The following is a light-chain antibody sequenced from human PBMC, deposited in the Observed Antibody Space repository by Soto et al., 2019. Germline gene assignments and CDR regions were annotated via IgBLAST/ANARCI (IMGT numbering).Light chain of an antibody. CDR3: QPFNIYPST. V-gene: IGKV1-13*02. J-gene: IGKJ5*01. Sequence: AIQVTQSPSSLSASVGDRVTITCRASQDIRGALAWYQQKPGKAPKLLIYDVSTVQSRFPSRFSGRDSGTELTRTVTILQHEDFATYYCQPFNIYPSTFGQETRLDI. CDR2: DVS. CDR1: QDIRGA.